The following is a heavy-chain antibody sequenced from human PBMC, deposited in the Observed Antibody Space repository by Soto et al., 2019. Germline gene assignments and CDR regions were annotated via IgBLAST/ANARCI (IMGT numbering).Heavy chain of an antibody. CDR1: GFTFSSYA. V-gene: IGHV3-23*01. CDR3: ARELIEVGYYYYGMDV. J-gene: IGHJ6*02. CDR2: ISGSGGST. D-gene: IGHD2-15*01. Sequence: GGSLRLSCAASGFTFSSYAMSWVRQAPGKGLEWVSAISGSGGSTSYAQKFQGRVTMTRDTSTSTVYMELSSLRSEDTAVYYCARELIEVGYYYYGMDVWGQGTTVTVSS.